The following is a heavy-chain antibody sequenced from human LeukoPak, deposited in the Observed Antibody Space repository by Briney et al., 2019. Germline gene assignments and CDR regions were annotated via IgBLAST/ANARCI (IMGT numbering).Heavy chain of an antibody. J-gene: IGHJ4*02. V-gene: IGHV3-48*04. Sequence: PGGSLRLSCATSGFTFSSYSMNWVRQAPGKGLEWVSYISSSSSTIYYADSVKGRFTISRDNAKNSLYLQMNSLRAEDTAVYYCARDQRATVTTLDYWGQGTLVTVSS. CDR3: ARDQRATVTTLDY. D-gene: IGHD4-17*01. CDR1: GFTFSSYS. CDR2: ISSSSSTI.